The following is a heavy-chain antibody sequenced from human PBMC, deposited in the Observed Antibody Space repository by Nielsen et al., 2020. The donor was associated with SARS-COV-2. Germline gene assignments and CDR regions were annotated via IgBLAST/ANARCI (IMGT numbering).Heavy chain of an antibody. CDR1: GFTFSSYA. V-gene: IGHV3-23*01. CDR2: ISGSGGST. CDR3: AKDRGVTMVRGVIVGY. D-gene: IGHD3-10*01. J-gene: IGHJ4*02. Sequence: GGSLRLSCAASGFTFSSYAMSWVRQAPGKGLEWVSAISGSGGSTYYADSVKGRFTISRDNSKNTLYLQMNSLRAEDTAVYYCAKDRGVTMVRGVIVGYWGQGTLVTVSS.